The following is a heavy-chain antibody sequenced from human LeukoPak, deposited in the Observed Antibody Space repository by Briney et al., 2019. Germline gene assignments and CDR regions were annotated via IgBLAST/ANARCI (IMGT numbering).Heavy chain of an antibody. CDR2: ISYDGSNK. CDR3: ARGFGSSWSGDY. J-gene: IGHJ4*02. Sequence: GGSLRLSCAASEFTFSSYAMHWVRQAPGKGLEWVAVISYDGSNKYYADSVKGRFTISRDNSKSTLYLQMNSLRTEDTAVYYCARGFGSSWSGDYWGQGTLVTVSS. D-gene: IGHD6-13*01. V-gene: IGHV3-30*04. CDR1: EFTFSSYA.